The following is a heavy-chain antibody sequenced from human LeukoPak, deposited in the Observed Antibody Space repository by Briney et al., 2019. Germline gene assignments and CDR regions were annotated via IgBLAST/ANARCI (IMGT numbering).Heavy chain of an antibody. J-gene: IGHJ3*02. CDR1: GGSISPYY. Sequence: ASETLSLTCTVSGGSISPYYWSWIRQPPGKGLEWIGYIFYTGNTNYIPSLKSRVTISVDTSNNQFSLRLSSVTAADTAVYYCARRPSNLVAFDIWGQGTVVTVSS. CDR3: ARRPSNLVAFDI. CDR2: IFYTGNT. D-gene: IGHD4/OR15-4a*01. V-gene: IGHV4-59*08.